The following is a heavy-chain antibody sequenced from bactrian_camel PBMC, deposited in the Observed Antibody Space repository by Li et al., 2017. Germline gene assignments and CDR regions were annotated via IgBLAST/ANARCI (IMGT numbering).Heavy chain of an antibody. Sequence: QLVESGGGSVQAGGSLSLSCATSRYTNMRDCLGWFRQAPGKEREGVAAIYGGGETTYYAHSVKGRFTISQDSAKNTVQLQMNGLKPDDTAMYYCAAYPCTRSEKGWVPSGQRYSGQGTQVTVS. V-gene: IGHV3S25*01. D-gene: IGHD5*01. CDR2: IYGGGETT. CDR1: RYTNMRDC. CDR3: AAYPCTRSEKGWVPSGQRY. J-gene: IGHJ4*01.